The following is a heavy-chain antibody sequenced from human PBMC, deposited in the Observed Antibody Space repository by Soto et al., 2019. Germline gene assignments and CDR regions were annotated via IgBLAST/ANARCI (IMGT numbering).Heavy chain of an antibody. J-gene: IGHJ6*03. V-gene: IGHV1-3*01. CDR3: AGGYDFWSGGAYMDV. CDR2: INAGNGNT. CDR1: GYTFTSYA. D-gene: IGHD3-3*01. Sequence: GASVKVSCKASGYTFTSYAMHWVRQAPGQRLEWMGWINAGNGNTKYSQKFQGRVTITRDTSASTAYMELSSLRSEDTAVYYCAGGYDFWSGGAYMDVWGKGTTVTVSS.